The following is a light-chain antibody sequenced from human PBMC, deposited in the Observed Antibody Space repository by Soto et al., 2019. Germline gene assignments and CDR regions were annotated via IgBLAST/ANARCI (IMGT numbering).Light chain of an antibody. V-gene: IGKV3-15*01. Sequence: EIVMTQSPATLSVSPGERASLSCRASQSVNSNLAGYQQKPGQAPRILIYAASTRATGVPGRFSGSGSRTEFTLPISSLQSEDFAVYYCQQYNKWPYTFGQGTKVEIK. CDR3: QQYNKWPYT. CDR2: AAS. CDR1: QSVNSN. J-gene: IGKJ2*01.